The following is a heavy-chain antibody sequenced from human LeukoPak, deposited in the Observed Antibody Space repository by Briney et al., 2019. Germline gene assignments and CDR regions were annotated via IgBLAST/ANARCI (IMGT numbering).Heavy chain of an antibody. D-gene: IGHD2-15*01. J-gene: IGHJ4*02. V-gene: IGHV3-48*03. CDR3: ARDSVRYCSGGSCYSGY. CDR2: ISSSGSTI. CDR1: GFTFSSYE. Sequence: GGSLRLSCAASGFTFSSYEMNWVRQAPGKGLEWVSYISSSGSTIYYADSVKGRFTISRDNAKNSLYLQMNSLRAEDTALYYCARDSVRYCSGGSCYSGYWGQGTLVTVSS.